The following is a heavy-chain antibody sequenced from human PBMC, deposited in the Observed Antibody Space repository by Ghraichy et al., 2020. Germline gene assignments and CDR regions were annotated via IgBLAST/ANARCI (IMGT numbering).Heavy chain of an antibody. CDR2: INPSGGST. Sequence: ASVKVSCKASGYTFTSYYMHWVRQAPGQGLEWMGIINPSGGSTSYAQKFQGRVTMTRDTSTSTVYMELSSLRSEDTAVYYCAREYYDFWSGYYYYFDYWGQGTLVTVSS. D-gene: IGHD3-3*01. V-gene: IGHV1-46*01. J-gene: IGHJ4*02. CDR1: GYTFTSYY. CDR3: AREYYDFWSGYYYYFDY.